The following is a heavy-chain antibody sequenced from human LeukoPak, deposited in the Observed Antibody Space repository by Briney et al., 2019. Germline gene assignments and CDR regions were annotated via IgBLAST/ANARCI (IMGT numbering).Heavy chain of an antibody. D-gene: IGHD3-22*01. J-gene: IGHJ4*02. Sequence: PGGSLRLSCAASGFTFSNYAMSWVRQAPGKGLEWVSAIGSSGGTTYYADSVKGRFTISRDNSKNTPYLQMNSLRAEDTAVYYCAKASIREVVVITTPFDYWGQGTLVTVSS. CDR2: IGSSGGTT. CDR1: GFTFSNYA. CDR3: AKASIREVVVITTPFDY. V-gene: IGHV3-23*01.